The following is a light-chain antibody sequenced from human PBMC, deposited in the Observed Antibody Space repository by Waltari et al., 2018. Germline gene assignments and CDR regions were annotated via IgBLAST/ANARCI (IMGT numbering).Light chain of an antibody. CDR3: QQTYSSPQT. Sequence: QMTQSPSSLSASVGDRVIITCRASQNIKTFLNWYQQTPGKAPKLLIYATSNLHSGVPSRFSGRGSGTEFTLTVSSLQPEDFATYCCQQTYSSPQTFGRGTRVDVK. V-gene: IGKV1-39*01. J-gene: IGKJ1*01. CDR1: QNIKTF. CDR2: ATS.